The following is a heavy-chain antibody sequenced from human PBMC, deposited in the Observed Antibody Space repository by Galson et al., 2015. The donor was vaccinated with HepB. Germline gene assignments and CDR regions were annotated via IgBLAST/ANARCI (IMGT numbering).Heavy chain of an antibody. D-gene: IGHD6-13*01. CDR1: GFTFGDYS. Sequence: SLRLSCAASGFTFGDYSMSWVHQAPGKGLEWVGFVRAKVYGGTIEYAASVRGRFTISRDDSKSIAYLQMNNLKTEDTAVYYCTRNVVAAGDVYYYGMDVWGQGTTVTVSS. J-gene: IGHJ6*02. V-gene: IGHV3-49*04. CDR2: VRAKVYGGTI. CDR3: TRNVVAAGDVYYYGMDV.